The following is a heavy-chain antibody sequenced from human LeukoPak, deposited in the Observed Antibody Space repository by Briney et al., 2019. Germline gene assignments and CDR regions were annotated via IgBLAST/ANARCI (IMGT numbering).Heavy chain of an antibody. V-gene: IGHV1-8*01. CDR3: ARGVTMVRGVPRY. Sequence: ASVKVSCKASAYTFTSYDINWVRQATGQGLEWMGWMNPNSGNTGYAQKFQGRVTMTRNTSISTAYMELSSLRSEDTAVYYCARGVTMVRGVPRYWGQGTLVTVSS. CDR2: MNPNSGNT. D-gene: IGHD3-10*01. J-gene: IGHJ4*02. CDR1: AYTFTSYD.